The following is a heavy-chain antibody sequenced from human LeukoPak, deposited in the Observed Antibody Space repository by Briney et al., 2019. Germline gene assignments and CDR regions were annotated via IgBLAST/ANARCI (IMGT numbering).Heavy chain of an antibody. CDR2: IYTSGGT. J-gene: IGHJ4*02. D-gene: IGHD6-19*01. CDR3: ARAAQYSCGWYLFDF. CDR1: GGSISNYY. Sequence: SETLSLTCTVSGGSISNYYWTWIRQPAGKGLEWIGRIYTSGGTNYNPSLKSRVTMSVDTSTNQFSLKLSSVTAADTAMYYCARAAQYSCGWYLFDFWGQGILVTVSA. V-gene: IGHV4-4*07.